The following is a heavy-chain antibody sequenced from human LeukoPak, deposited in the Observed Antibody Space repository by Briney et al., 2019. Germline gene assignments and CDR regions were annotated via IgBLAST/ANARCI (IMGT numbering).Heavy chain of an antibody. CDR3: ARDWSRTNCYGCADYFDY. Sequence: GGSLRLSCAASGFTFDDYTMHWVRQAPGKGLEWVSLISWDGGSTYYADPVKGRFTISRDNSKNTLYLQMNSLRAEDTAVYYCARDWSRTNCYGCADYFDYWGQGTLVTVSS. V-gene: IGHV3-43*01. J-gene: IGHJ4*02. CDR2: ISWDGGST. CDR1: GFTFDDYT. D-gene: IGHD2-2*01.